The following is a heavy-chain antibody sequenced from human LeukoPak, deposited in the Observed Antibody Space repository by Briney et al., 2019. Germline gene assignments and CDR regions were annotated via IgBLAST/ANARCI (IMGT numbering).Heavy chain of an antibody. V-gene: IGHV3-23*01. Sequence: GGSLRLSCAASGFTFSGYAMSWVRQAPGKGLEWVSAISGSGGSTYYADSVKGRFTISRDNSKNMVYLQMNSLRAEDTAVYYCAKDRGQLWLLRDAFDIWGQGTMVTVSS. D-gene: IGHD5-18*01. J-gene: IGHJ3*02. CDR2: ISGSGGST. CDR1: GFTFSGYA. CDR3: AKDRGQLWLLRDAFDI.